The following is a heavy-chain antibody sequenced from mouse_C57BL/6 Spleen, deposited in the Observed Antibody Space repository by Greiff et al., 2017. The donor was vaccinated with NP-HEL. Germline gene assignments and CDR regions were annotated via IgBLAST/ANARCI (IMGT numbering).Heavy chain of an antibody. J-gene: IGHJ2*01. V-gene: IGHV1-50*01. D-gene: IGHD2-4*01. CDR2: IDPSDSYT. CDR3: ARSGDYLY. CDR1: GYTFTSYW. Sequence: QVQLQQPGAELVKPGASVKLSCKASGYTFTSYWMQWVKQRPGQGLEWIGEIDPSDSYTNYNQKFKGKATLTVDTSSSKAYMQLSSLTSEDSAVYYCARSGDYLYWGQGTTLTVSS.